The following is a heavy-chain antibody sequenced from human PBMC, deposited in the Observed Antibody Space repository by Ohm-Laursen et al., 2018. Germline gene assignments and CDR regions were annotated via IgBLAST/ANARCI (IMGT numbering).Heavy chain of an antibody. D-gene: IGHD6-13*01. J-gene: IGHJ6*02. CDR2: ISGSGGST. CDR1: GFTFSSYA. V-gene: IGHV3-23*01. Sequence: GSLRLSCAASGFTFSSYAMSWVRQAPGKGLEWVSAISGSGGSTYYADSVQGRFTISRDNSKNTLYLQMNSLRAVDTAVYYCAKRLPAVGSLNSRDYSMDVWGQGTTVTVSS. CDR3: AKRLPAVGSLNSRDYSMDV.